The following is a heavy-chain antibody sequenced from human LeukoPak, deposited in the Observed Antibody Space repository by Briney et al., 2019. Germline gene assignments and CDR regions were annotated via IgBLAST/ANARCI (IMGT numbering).Heavy chain of an antibody. V-gene: IGHV1-2*02. CDR1: GYTFTGYY. CDR2: INPSSGGT. Sequence: ASVKVSCKASGYTFTGYYMHWVRQAPGQGLEWMGWINPSSGGTNYAQKFQGRVTMTRDTSISTAYMELSRLRSDDTAVYYCARGEDIVVVPAAIEYYYYGMDVWGQGTTVTVSS. J-gene: IGHJ6*02. CDR3: ARGEDIVVVPAAIEYYYYGMDV. D-gene: IGHD2-2*02.